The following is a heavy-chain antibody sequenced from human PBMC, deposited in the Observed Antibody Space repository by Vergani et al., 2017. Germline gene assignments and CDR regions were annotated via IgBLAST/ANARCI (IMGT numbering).Heavy chain of an antibody. J-gene: IGHJ5*02. D-gene: IGHD3-9*01. V-gene: IGHV4-59*06. Sequence: QVRLQESGPGLVKPSETLSLTCSVPGGSMSGYYWSWIRHRPGKGLEWIGYISHTGSAYYNPSLKGRVTLLVDTSKNQFSLTMISVTDADAAVYFCARRGDYDPLTGKTNYFDPWGQGTLVTVSS. CDR1: GGSMSGYY. CDR2: ISHTGSA. CDR3: ARRGDYDPLTGKTNYFDP.